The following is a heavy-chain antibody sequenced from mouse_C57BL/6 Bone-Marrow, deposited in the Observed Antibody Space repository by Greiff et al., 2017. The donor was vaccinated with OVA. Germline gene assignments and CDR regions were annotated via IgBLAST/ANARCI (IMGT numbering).Heavy chain of an antibody. V-gene: IGHV14-4*01. CDR3: TTFYDYVYYAMDY. CDR1: GFNIKDDY. J-gene: IGHJ4*01. Sequence: VQLQQSGAELVRPGASVKLSCTASGFNIKDDYMPWVKQRPEQGLEWIGWIDPENGDTEYASKFQGKATITADTSSNTAYLQLSSLTSEDTAVYYCTTFYDYVYYAMDYWGQGTSVTVSS. CDR2: IDPENGDT. D-gene: IGHD2-4*01.